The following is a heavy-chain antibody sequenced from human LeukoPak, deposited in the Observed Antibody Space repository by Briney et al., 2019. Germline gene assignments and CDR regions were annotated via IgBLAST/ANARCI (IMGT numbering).Heavy chain of an antibody. Sequence: GGSLRLSCAASGFTFSSYSMNWVRQAPGKGLEWVSSISFSSRYIYYEDSVKGRFTISRDNAKNSLSLLMNSLRAVDTAVYYCARKGIAVAGPFDYRGQGTLVTVSS. CDR3: ARKGIAVAGPFDY. CDR1: GFTFSSYS. V-gene: IGHV3-21*01. CDR2: ISFSSRYI. D-gene: IGHD6-19*01. J-gene: IGHJ4*02.